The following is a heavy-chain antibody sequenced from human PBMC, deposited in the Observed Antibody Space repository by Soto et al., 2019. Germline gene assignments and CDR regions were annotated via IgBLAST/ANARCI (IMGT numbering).Heavy chain of an antibody. CDR1: GFIFSSYG. J-gene: IGHJ2*01. D-gene: IGHD4-4*01. CDR3: ARGSGNLGFWYFDL. Sequence: QVQLVESGGGVVQPGRSLRLSCAASGFIFSSYGMHWVRQAPGKGLEWVALMSYDGSKEYYADSVKGRFTVSRDNSQNTLYLQMNSLRAEDTAVYYCARGSGNLGFWYFDLWGRGTMVTVSS. V-gene: IGHV3-30*03. CDR2: MSYDGSKE.